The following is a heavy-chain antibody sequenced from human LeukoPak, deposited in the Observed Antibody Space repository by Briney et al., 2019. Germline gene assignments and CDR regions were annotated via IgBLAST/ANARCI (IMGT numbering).Heavy chain of an antibody. D-gene: IGHD4-17*01. V-gene: IGHV3-48*01. J-gene: IGHJ5*02. CDR1: GFTFSTYS. CDR3: AKPAYGKGNWFDP. Sequence: GGSLRLSCAASGFTFSTYSMNWVRQAPGKGLQWVSYISSSSTNMYYADSVKGRFTISRDNSKNTLYLQMNSLRAEDTAVYYCAKPAYGKGNWFDPWGQGTLVTVSS. CDR2: ISSSSTNM.